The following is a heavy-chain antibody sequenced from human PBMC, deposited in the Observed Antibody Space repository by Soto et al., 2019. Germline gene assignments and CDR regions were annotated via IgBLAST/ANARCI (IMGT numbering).Heavy chain of an antibody. Sequence: QVQLQESGPGLVKPSGTLSVTCPVSGGSISSSNWWSWVRQSPGKGLEWIGEIYHSGRTTYNPSLKSRVTISADKSKNHFSLNLSSLTAADTAVYYCETMYYNDSSAYLEYWGQGTLVSVSS. J-gene: IGHJ4*02. D-gene: IGHD3-22*01. V-gene: IGHV4-4*02. CDR1: GGSISSSNW. CDR3: ETMYYNDSSAYLEY. CDR2: IYHSGRT.